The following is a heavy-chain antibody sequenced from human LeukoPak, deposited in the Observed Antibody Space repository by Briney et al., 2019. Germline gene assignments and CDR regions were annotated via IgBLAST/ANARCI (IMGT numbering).Heavy chain of an antibody. CDR3: ATEQVSASAWGFDY. Sequence: SETLSLTCTVSGGSISSYRWSWIRQSAGNRLEGLGRIHTSGTTTYSPSLQSRLTMSVDTSKSQVSLRLTSVTAADTAVYYCATEQVSASAWGFDYWGQGSLVTVSS. CDR2: IHTSGTT. V-gene: IGHV4-4*07. D-gene: IGHD5/OR15-5a*01. J-gene: IGHJ4*02. CDR1: GGSISSYR.